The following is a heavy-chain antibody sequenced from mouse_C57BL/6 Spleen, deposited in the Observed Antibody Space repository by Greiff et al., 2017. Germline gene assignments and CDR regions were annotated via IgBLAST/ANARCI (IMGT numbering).Heavy chain of an antibody. CDR1: GFSLTSYG. CDR2: IWSGGST. J-gene: IGHJ4*01. CDR3: DRKEEDNYVYAMDY. V-gene: IGHV2-2*01. Sequence: QLQLKESGPGLVQPSQCLSITCTVSGFSLTSYGVHWVRPSPGKGLEWLGVIWSGGSTGSNAAFISSLSISKDNSTCKVFFKMNRLQADNTAIYYGDRKEEDNYVYAMDYWGQGTSVTVCS. D-gene: IGHD1-3*01.